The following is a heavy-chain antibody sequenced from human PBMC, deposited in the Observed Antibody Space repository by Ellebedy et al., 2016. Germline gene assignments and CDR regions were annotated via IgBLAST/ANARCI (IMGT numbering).Heavy chain of an antibody. V-gene: IGHV4-39*07. CDR2: IYYSGST. J-gene: IGHJ5*02. D-gene: IGHD6-19*01. CDR1: GGSISSSSYY. Sequence: SETLSLTCTVSGGSISSSSYYWGWIRQPPGKGLEWIGSIYYSGSTYYNPSLKSRVTISVDTSKNQFSLKLSSVTAADTAVYYCARIWSIAVADWFDPWGQGTLVTVSS. CDR3: ARIWSIAVADWFDP.